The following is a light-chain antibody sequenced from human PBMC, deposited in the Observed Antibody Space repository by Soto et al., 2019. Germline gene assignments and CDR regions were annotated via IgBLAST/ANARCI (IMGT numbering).Light chain of an antibody. CDR1: SSDVGDYNY. V-gene: IGLV2-11*01. J-gene: IGLJ2*01. CDR2: DVS. Sequence: QSALTQPRSVSGSPGQSVTISCTGTSSDVGDYNYVSWYQQHPGKAPKLIIYDVSKRPSGVPGRFSGSKSGNTASLTISGLQTDDEAVYYCNSNTGIYAVFGGGTKLTVL. CDR3: NSNTGIYAV.